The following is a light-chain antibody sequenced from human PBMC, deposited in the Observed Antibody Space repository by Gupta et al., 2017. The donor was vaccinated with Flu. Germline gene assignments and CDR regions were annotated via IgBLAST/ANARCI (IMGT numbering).Light chain of an antibody. Sequence: ITISCTGTISDIGGFNYVSWYQQYPGKAPKLLIFEVSNRPSGVSDRFSGSKSDNTASLTITGLQSEDEADYYCSSFTNTNTFVVFGGGTKLAVL. V-gene: IGLV2-14*01. J-gene: IGLJ2*01. CDR3: SSFTNTNTFVV. CDR2: EVS. CDR1: ISDIGGFNY.